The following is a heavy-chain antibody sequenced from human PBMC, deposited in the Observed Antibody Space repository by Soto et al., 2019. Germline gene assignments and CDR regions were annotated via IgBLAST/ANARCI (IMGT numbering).Heavy chain of an antibody. Sequence: GGSLRLSYTASGLTFSDYAMSWVRQAPGKGLEWVSIIGGSGSDTYYADSVKGRFTVSRDNSKNTQYVQMNSLRDEDTAVYYCAETSSYGNYYFDYWGPGTLVTVSS. J-gene: IGHJ4*02. CDR1: GLTFSDYA. CDR2: IGGSGSDT. V-gene: IGHV3-23*01. CDR3: AETSSYGNYYFDY. D-gene: IGHD4-17*01.